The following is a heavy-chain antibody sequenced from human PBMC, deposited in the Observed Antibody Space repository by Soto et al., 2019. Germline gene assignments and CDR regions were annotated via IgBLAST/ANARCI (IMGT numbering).Heavy chain of an antibody. Sequence: GGSLRLSCAASGFTFSSYWMSWVRQAPGKGLEWVANIKQDGSEKYYVDSVKGRFTISRDNAKNSLYLQMNSLRAEDTAVYYCARATIFGVVIVSDAFDIWGQGTMVTVSS. CDR3: ARATIFGVVIVSDAFDI. J-gene: IGHJ3*02. CDR2: IKQDGSEK. D-gene: IGHD3-3*01. V-gene: IGHV3-7*01. CDR1: GFTFSSYW.